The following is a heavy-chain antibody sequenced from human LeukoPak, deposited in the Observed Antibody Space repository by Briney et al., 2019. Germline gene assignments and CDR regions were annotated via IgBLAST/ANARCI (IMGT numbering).Heavy chain of an antibody. Sequence: PSETLSLTCTVSGGSISSHYWSWIRQPAGKGLEWIGRIYTSGSTNYNPSLRSRVTMSVDTSKNQFSLKLSSVTAADTAVYYCARGWRYCSSTSCYGFNWFDPWGQGTLVTVSS. V-gene: IGHV4-4*07. CDR1: GGSISSHY. CDR3: ARGWRYCSSTSCYGFNWFDP. CDR2: IYTSGST. J-gene: IGHJ5*02. D-gene: IGHD2-2*01.